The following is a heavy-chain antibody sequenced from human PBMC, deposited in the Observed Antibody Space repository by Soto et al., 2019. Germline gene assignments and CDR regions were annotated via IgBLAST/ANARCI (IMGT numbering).Heavy chain of an antibody. CDR1: GYSFTSHY. CDR3: ARGTTVISL. J-gene: IGHJ4*02. D-gene: IGHD4-17*01. V-gene: IGHV1-46*03. CDR2: IYPGGVNI. Sequence: ASVKVSWKAIGYSFTSHYMHWVRQAPGQGLEWMGTIYPGGVNIGYAQKFKGRVTMTKDTSTSTVYMELNSLTSEDTAVYYCARGTTVISLWGQGTLVTVSS.